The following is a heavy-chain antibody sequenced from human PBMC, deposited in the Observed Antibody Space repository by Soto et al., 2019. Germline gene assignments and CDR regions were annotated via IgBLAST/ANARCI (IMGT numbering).Heavy chain of an antibody. J-gene: IGHJ4*02. CDR3: ATVFAGPTQGYLPATSSGYYSYFDY. V-gene: IGHV1-24*01. Sequence: GASVKVSCKVSGYTLTELSMHWVRQAPGKGLEWMGGFDPEDGETIYAQKFQGRVTMTEDTSTDTAYMELSSLRSEDTAVYYCATVFAGPTQGYLPATSSGYYSYFDYWGQGTLVTVSS. CDR1: GYTLTELS. CDR2: FDPEDGET. D-gene: IGHD3-22*01.